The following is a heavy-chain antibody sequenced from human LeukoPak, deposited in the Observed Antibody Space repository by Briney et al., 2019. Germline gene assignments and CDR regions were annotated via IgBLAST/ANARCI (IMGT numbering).Heavy chain of an antibody. J-gene: IGHJ5*02. CDR1: GFTFRSYA. D-gene: IGHD2-2*01. Sequence: GGSLRLSCAASGFTFRSYAMMWVRQAPGKGPEWVSTVSGSGGGTYYADSVKGRFTISRDNAKNTLYLQMNSLRAEDTAVYYCARERVPAAMSLNWFDPWGQGTLVTVSS. CDR2: VSGSGGGT. V-gene: IGHV3-23*01. CDR3: ARERVPAAMSLNWFDP.